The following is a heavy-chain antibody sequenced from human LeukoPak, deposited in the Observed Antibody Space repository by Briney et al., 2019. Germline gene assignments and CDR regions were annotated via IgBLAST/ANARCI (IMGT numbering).Heavy chain of an antibody. D-gene: IGHD3-10*01. J-gene: IGHJ3*02. CDR1: GGTFSSYA. CDR3: ARAGSLKHDAFDI. CDR2: IIPIFGTA. Sequence: ASVKVSCKASGGTFSSYAISWVRQAPGQGLEWMGGIIPIFGTANYAQKFQGRVTITADESTSTAYMELSSLRSEDTAVCYCARAGSLKHDAFDIWGQGTMVTVSS. V-gene: IGHV1-69*13.